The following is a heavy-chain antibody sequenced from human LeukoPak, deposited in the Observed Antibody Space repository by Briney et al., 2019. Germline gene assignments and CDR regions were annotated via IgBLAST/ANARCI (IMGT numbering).Heavy chain of an antibody. V-gene: IGHV1-2*02. D-gene: IGHD3-22*01. Sequence: GASVKVSYKASGYTFTGCYTHWVRQATGQGLEWMGWINPNSGSTNYAQKFQGRGTMTRDTSISTAYMELSRLRSDDTAGYYCARGTTTLPTYDSSGYSFDYWGQGTPVTVSS. CDR3: ARGTTTLPTYDSSGYSFDY. CDR1: GYTFTGCY. J-gene: IGHJ4*02. CDR2: INPNSGST.